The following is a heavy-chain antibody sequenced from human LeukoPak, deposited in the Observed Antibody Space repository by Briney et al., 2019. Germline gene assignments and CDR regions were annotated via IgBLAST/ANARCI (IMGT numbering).Heavy chain of an antibody. V-gene: IGHV3-23*01. CDR3: ASMVRGVIINPFDY. CDR1: GFTFSSYA. D-gene: IGHD3-10*01. J-gene: IGHJ4*02. Sequence: GGSLRLSCAASGFTFSSYAMSWVRQAPGKGLEWVSAISGSGGSTYYADSVKGRFTISRDNSKNTLYLQMNSLRAEDTAVYYCASMVRGVIINPFDYWGQGTLVTVSS. CDR2: ISGSGGST.